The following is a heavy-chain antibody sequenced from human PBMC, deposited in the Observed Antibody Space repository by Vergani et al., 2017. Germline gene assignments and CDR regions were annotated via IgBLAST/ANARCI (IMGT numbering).Heavy chain of an antibody. CDR2: IYYSGST. J-gene: IGHJ4*02. CDR1: GGSISSYY. Sequence: QVQLQESGPGLVKPSETLSLTCTVSGGSISSYYWSWIRQPPGKGLEWIGYIYYSGSTNYNPSLKSRVTLSVDTSKNQFSLKLSSVTAADTAVYYCARDRNYYDSSGYYGFDYWGQETLVTVSS. CDR3: ARDRNYYDSSGYYGFDY. V-gene: IGHV4-59*01. D-gene: IGHD3-22*01.